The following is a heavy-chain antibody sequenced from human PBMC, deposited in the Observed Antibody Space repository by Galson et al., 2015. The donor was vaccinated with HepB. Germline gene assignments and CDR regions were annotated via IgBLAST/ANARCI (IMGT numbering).Heavy chain of an antibody. CDR2: ISTSSSTI. CDR3: ARRGPDYDFWSGYYAFDI. D-gene: IGHD3-3*01. CDR1: GFTFSSYS. J-gene: IGHJ3*02. Sequence: SLRLSCAASGFTFSSYSMNWLRQAPGKGPEWVSYISTSSSTIYYADSVKGRFTISRDNAKNSLYLQMNSLRAEDTAVYYCARRGPDYDFWSGYYAFDIWGQGTMVTVSS. V-gene: IGHV3-48*01.